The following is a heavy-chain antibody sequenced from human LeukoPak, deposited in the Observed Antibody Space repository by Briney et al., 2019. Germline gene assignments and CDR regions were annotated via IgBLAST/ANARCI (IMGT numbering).Heavy chain of an antibody. D-gene: IGHD1-26*01. Sequence: PGGSLRLSCVASGFTFSDYWIHWVRQPPGKGLVWVSLIHSDGDTANYADSVKGRFTISGDNAKNTVYLQMNSLRAEDTAVYYCARDIYSIAEWGQGTLVTVSS. CDR3: ARDIYSIAE. CDR2: IHSDGDTA. CDR1: GFTFSDYW. V-gene: IGHV3-74*01. J-gene: IGHJ4*02.